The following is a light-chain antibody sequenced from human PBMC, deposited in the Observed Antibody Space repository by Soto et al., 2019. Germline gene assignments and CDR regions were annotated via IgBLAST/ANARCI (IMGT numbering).Light chain of an antibody. CDR3: QQYNYWPRT. Sequence: EILMTQSPATLSVSPGERATLSCWASQTVGSNLAWHQQKPGQSPRLLIYDASTRGTGVPGRFTGSGYGTEFTLTISSLQSEDFALYYCQQYNYWPRTFGPGTKLEI. J-gene: IGKJ2*01. CDR1: QTVGSN. CDR2: DAS. V-gene: IGKV3D-15*01.